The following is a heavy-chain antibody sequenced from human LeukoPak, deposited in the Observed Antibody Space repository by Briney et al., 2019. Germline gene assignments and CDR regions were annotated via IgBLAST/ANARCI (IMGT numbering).Heavy chain of an antibody. CDR3: ARDSGVGASVRNWFDP. J-gene: IGHJ5*02. CDR2: ISSRSSTT. D-gene: IGHD1-26*01. CDR1: GFTFSRYS. V-gene: IGHV3-48*01. Sequence: GGSLRLSCAAFGFTFSRYSMNWVRQAPGKGLEWVSYISSRSSTTYYADSVKGRFTISRDNAKNSLFLQMNSLRAEDTAVYYCARDSGVGASVRNWFDPWGQGTLVTVSS.